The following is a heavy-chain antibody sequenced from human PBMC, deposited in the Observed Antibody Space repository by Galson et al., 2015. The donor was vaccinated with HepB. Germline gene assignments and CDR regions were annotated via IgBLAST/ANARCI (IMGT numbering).Heavy chain of an antibody. V-gene: IGHV3-30*04. CDR3: ARGRGDWLIFDL. Sequence: SLRLSCAASGFTFSSYAMHWVRQAPGKGLEWVAVVAYDGNTEYNADSVGGRFTISRDNSKNTLYLQMKSLRTEDTAVYYCARGRGDWLIFDLWGRGTLVTVSS. CDR2: VAYDGNTE. CDR1: GFTFSSYA. J-gene: IGHJ2*01. D-gene: IGHD3-9*01.